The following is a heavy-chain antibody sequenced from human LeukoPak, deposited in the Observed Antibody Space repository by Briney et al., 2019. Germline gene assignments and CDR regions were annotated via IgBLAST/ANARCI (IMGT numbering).Heavy chain of an antibody. CDR2: ISSSSSYI. Sequence: NPGGSLRLSCAASGSTFSSYSMNWVRQAPGKGLEWVSSISSSSSYIYYADSVKGRFTISRDNAKNSLYLQMNSLRAEDTAVYYCARDEAGDYGSSDAFDIWGQGTMVTVSS. CDR3: ARDEAGDYGSSDAFDI. V-gene: IGHV3-21*01. D-gene: IGHD4-17*01. J-gene: IGHJ3*02. CDR1: GSTFSSYS.